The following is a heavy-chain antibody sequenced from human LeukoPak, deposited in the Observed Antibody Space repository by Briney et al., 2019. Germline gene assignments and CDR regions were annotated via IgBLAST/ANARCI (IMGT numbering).Heavy chain of an antibody. CDR3: AREYSSSSRWAQLGRALDD. CDR1: GYTFTSYY. Sequence: GASVKVSCKASGYTFTSYYMHWVRQAPGQGLEWMGIINPSGGSTSYAQKFQGRVTMTRDTSTSTVYMELSSLRSEDTAVYYCAREYSSSSRWAQLGRALDDWGQGTLVTVSS. CDR2: INPSGGST. D-gene: IGHD6-6*01. J-gene: IGHJ4*02. V-gene: IGHV1-46*01.